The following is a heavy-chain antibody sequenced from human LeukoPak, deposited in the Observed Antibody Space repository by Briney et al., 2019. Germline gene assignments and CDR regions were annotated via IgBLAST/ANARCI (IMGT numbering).Heavy chain of an antibody. CDR3: ASRELLTDY. J-gene: IGHJ4*02. Sequence: PSETLSLTCTVSGGSISGYYWSWIRQPPGKGLEWIGEINHSGSTNYNPSLKSRVTISVDTSKNQFSLKLSSVTAADTAVYYCASRELLTDYWGQGTLVTVSS. CDR1: GGSISGYY. D-gene: IGHD1-26*01. V-gene: IGHV4-34*01. CDR2: INHSGST.